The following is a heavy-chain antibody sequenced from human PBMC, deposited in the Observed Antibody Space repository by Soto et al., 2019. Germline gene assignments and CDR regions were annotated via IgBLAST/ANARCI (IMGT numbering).Heavy chain of an antibody. CDR3: ARETSQNVYSHYGMDV. J-gene: IGHJ6*02. Sequence: QVQLEQWGAGLLKPSETLSLTCAIYGGSFSGFYCSWIRQPPGKGLEWIGEINDSGTTNYNPSLKSRATISADTSKTHFSLRLTSVTAADTAVYYCARETSQNVYSHYGMDVWGQGTTVTVS. CDR2: INDSGTT. CDR1: GGSFSGFY. V-gene: IGHV4-34*02.